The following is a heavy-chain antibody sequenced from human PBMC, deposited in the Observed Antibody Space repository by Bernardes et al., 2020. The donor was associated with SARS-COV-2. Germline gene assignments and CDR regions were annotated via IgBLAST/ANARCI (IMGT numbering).Heavy chain of an antibody. J-gene: IGHJ4*02. CDR1: GYTFTSYY. Sequence: ASVKVSCKASGYTFTSYYMHWVRQAPGQGLEWMGFIDPSVGSTTYTQKFQGRVTMTRDTSTSTVYMEMRSLRSEDTAVYYCARDFTSGTGYKYGHPNYWGQGTLVTVSS. CDR2: IDPSVGST. CDR3: ARDFTSGTGYKYGHPNY. V-gene: IGHV1-46*01. D-gene: IGHD5-12*01.